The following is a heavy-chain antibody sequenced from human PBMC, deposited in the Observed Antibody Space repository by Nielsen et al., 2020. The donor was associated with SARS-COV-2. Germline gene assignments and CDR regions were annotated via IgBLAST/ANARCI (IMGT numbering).Heavy chain of an antibody. D-gene: IGHD3-9*01. J-gene: IGHJ4*02. V-gene: IGHV5-51*01. Sequence: GGSLRLSCKGSGYSFTSYWIGWVRQMPGKGLEWMVIIYPGGSDTRYSPSFQGQVTISADKSITTAYLQWSSLKASDTAMYYCARLSHDYDILTGYYDYWGQGTLVTVSS. CDR3: ARLSHDYDILTGYYDY. CDR2: IYPGGSDT. CDR1: GYSFTSYW.